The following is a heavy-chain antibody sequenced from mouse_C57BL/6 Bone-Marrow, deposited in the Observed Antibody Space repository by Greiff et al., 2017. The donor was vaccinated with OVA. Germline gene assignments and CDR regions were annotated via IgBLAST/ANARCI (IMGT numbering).Heavy chain of an antibody. V-gene: IGHV14-4*01. CDR1: GFNIKDDY. J-gene: IGHJ2*01. CDR3: TTRDYFDY. Sequence: EVQLVESGAELVRPGASIKLSCTASGFNIKDDYMHWVKQRPEQGLEWIGWIEPENGDTEYASKFQGKATITTDTSSNTTYLQLSSLTSEDTDVYYCTTRDYFDYWGQGTTLTVSS. CDR2: IEPENGDT.